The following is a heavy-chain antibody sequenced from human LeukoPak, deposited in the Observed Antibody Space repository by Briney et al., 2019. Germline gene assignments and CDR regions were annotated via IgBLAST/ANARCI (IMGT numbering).Heavy chain of an antibody. CDR1: GGSFSGYY. V-gene: IGHV4-34*01. D-gene: IGHD1-26*01. J-gene: IGHJ6*02. CDR2: INHNGST. Sequence: SETLSLICGVSGGSFSGYYCNWIRQAPGKGLEWIGEINHNGSTSSNPSLKSRVTTSVDTSKSRFSLKLNSATAADTAVYYCVRGFLGLNGGVWGQGTTVTVSS. CDR3: VRGFLGLNGGV.